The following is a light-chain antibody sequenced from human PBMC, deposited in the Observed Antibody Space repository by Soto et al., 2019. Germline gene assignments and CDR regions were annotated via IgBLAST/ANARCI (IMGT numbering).Light chain of an antibody. Sequence: SALTQPASLSGSPGQSITISCTGTSSEVGGYNYVSWYQQHPGKAPKLMIYDVSNRPSGVSNRFSGSKSGNTASLTISGLQAEDEADYYCSSYTSSSTLDVFGTGTKVTVL. CDR2: DVS. CDR3: SSYTSSSTLDV. V-gene: IGLV2-14*01. J-gene: IGLJ1*01. CDR1: SSEVGGYNY.